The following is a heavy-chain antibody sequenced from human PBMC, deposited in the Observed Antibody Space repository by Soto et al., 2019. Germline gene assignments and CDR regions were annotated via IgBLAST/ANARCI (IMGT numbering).Heavy chain of an antibody. CDR2: INHSGST. CDR1: GGSFSGYY. CDR3: ARGGTYYYGSGSYGGSYYGMDV. D-gene: IGHD3-10*01. Sequence: PSETLSLTCAVYGGSFSGYYWSWIRQPPGKGLEWIGEINHSGSTNYNPSLKSRVTISVDTSKNQFPLKLSSVTAADTAVYYCARGGTYYYGSGSYGGSYYGMDVWGQGTTVTVSS. J-gene: IGHJ6*02. V-gene: IGHV4-34*01.